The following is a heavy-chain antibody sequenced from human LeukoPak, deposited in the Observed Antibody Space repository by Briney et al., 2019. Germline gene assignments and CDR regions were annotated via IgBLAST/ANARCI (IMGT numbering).Heavy chain of an antibody. CDR1: GFTFSSYS. CDR2: ISWNSGSI. V-gene: IGHV3-9*01. Sequence: GGSLRLSCAASGFTFSSYSMNWVRQAPGKGLEWVSGISWNSGSIGYADSVKGRFTISRDNAKNSLYLQMNSLRAEDTALYYCAKDISGSHDAFDIWGQGQWSPSLQ. J-gene: IGHJ3*02. CDR3: AKDISGSHDAFDI. D-gene: IGHD1-26*01.